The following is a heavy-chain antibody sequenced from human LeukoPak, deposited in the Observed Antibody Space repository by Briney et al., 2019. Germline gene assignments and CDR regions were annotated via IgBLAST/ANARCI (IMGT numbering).Heavy chain of an antibody. CDR2: IDKDGTT. V-gene: IGHV3-53*01. Sequence: TGGSLRLSCAASGYTFSSHGLHWVRQAPGKGLEWVSLIDKDGTTNYADSVRGRFTISRDHSKNTLYLQLNSLRVEDTAVYYCASLIPFYLDSSDYPGGYWGQGTLVTVSS. D-gene: IGHD3-22*01. J-gene: IGHJ4*02. CDR3: ASLIPFYLDSSDYPGGY. CDR1: GYTFSSHG.